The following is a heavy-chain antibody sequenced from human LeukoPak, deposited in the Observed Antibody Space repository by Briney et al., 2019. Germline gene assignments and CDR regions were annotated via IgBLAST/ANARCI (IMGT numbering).Heavy chain of an antibody. J-gene: IGHJ4*02. CDR3: ARAPGPVGAIDY. CDR2: IYYSGST. D-gene: IGHD1-26*01. CDR1: GGSFSGYY. Sequence: SETLSLTCAVYGGSFSGYYWSWIRQPPGKGLEWIGYIYYSGSTNYNPSLKSRVTISVDTSKNQFSLKLSSVTAADTAVYYCARAPGPVGAIDYWGQGTLVTVSS. V-gene: IGHV4-59*01.